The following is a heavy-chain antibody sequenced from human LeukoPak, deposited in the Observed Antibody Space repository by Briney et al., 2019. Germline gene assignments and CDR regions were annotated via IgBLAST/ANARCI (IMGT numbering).Heavy chain of an antibody. V-gene: IGHV3-66*02. CDR3: ASDLYCSGGSCYPGAFDI. CDR2: IYSGGST. CDR1: GFTVSSNY. Sequence: GGSLSLFCAASGFTVSSNYMSWVRQAPGKGLEWVSVIYSGGSTYYADSVKGRFTISRDNSKNTLYLQMNSLRAEDTAVYYCASDLYCSGGSCYPGAFDIWGQGTMVTVSS. D-gene: IGHD2-15*01. J-gene: IGHJ3*02.